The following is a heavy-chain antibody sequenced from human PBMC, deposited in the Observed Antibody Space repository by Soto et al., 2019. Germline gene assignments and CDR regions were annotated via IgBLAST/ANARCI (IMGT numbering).Heavy chain of an antibody. J-gene: IGHJ6*02. D-gene: IGHD5-12*01. CDR3: ERDSKRLPEENRYYHYGMNV. V-gene: IGHV1-69*08. Sequence: QVQLVQSGAEVKTPGSSVKVSCKASGGTFSSYTISWVRQAPGQVLEWMGRILPILGIASYAQTFQGRVTIIEDKSTSTAYMELRRLRSEDAAMYYCERDSKRLPEENRYYHYGMNVWGQGTTVTVSS. CDR2: ILPILGIA. CDR1: GGTFSSYT.